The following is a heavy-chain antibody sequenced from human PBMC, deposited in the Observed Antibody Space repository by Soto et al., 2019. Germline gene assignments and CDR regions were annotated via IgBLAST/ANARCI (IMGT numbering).Heavy chain of an antibody. CDR1: GFTFSSYW. J-gene: IGHJ3*02. Sequence: GGSLRLSCAASGFTFSSYWMSWVRQAPGKGLEWVANIKQDGSEKYYVDSVKGRFTISRDNAKNSLYLQMNSLRAEDTAVYYCASFYDFWSGPDAFDIWGQGTMVTVS. V-gene: IGHV3-7*05. CDR2: IKQDGSEK. D-gene: IGHD3-3*01. CDR3: ASFYDFWSGPDAFDI.